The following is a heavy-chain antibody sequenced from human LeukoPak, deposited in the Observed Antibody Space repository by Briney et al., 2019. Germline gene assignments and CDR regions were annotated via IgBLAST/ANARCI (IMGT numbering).Heavy chain of an antibody. D-gene: IGHD3-22*01. CDR1: GFTFSSYG. CDR3: ARDVPAYYYDSSGHTDAFDI. CDR2: IWYDGSNK. J-gene: IGHJ3*02. V-gene: IGHV3-33*01. Sequence: GRSLRLSCAASGFTFSSYGMHWVRQAPGKGLEWVAVIWYDGSNKYYADSVKGRFTISRDNSKNTLYLQMNSLRAEDTAVYYCARDVPAYYYDSSGHTDAFDIWGQGTMVTVSS.